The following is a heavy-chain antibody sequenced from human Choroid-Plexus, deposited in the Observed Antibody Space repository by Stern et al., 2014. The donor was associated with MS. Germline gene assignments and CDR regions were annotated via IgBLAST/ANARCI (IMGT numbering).Heavy chain of an antibody. D-gene: IGHD3-3*01. CDR3: ARDQRGITIFGVVTDYYYLGMDV. V-gene: IGHV1-2*02. J-gene: IGHJ6*02. CDR1: GYIFTGYY. CDR2: INPNTGGT. Sequence: VHLVESGAEVKKPGASVKVSYKTSGYIFTGYYIHWVRQAPGQGLEWMAWINPNTGGTKYAQKFQGRVTMSRDTSISTAYVELSSLTSDDTAVYYCARDQRGITIFGVVTDYYYLGMDVWGQGTTVTVSS.